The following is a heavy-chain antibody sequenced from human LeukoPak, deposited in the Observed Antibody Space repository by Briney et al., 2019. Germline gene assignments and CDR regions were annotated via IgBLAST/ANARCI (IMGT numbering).Heavy chain of an antibody. Sequence: GGSLRLSCAASGFTFSSYGMHWVRQAPGKGLEWVSSISSSSSYIYYADSVKGRFTISRDNAKNSLYLQMNSLRAEDTAVYYCARGAPVLEWLFSLDYWGQGTLVTVSS. CDR1: GFTFSSYG. J-gene: IGHJ4*02. CDR2: ISSSSSYI. D-gene: IGHD3-3*01. CDR3: ARGAPVLEWLFSLDY. V-gene: IGHV3-21*01.